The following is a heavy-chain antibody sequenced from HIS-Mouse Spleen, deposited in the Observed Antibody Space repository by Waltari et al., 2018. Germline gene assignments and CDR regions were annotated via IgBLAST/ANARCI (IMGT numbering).Heavy chain of an antibody. CDR1: GGPISSYY. Sequence: QVQLQESGPGLVKPSETLALTCTVAGGPISSYYWRRIRQPPGKGLEWIGYIYYSGSTNYNPSLKSRVTISVDTSKNQFSLKLSSVTAADTAVYYCAREIAAAATWYFDLWGRGTLVTVSS. D-gene: IGHD6-13*01. CDR3: AREIAAAATWYFDL. J-gene: IGHJ2*01. V-gene: IGHV4-59*01. CDR2: IYYSGST.